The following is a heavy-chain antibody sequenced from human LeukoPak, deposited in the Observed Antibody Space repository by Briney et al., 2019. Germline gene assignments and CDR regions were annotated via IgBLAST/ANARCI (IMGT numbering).Heavy chain of an antibody. V-gene: IGHV4-39*07. D-gene: IGHD1-26*01. CDR2: VYYSGST. CDR1: GGTISTSSYY. J-gene: IGHJ4*02. Sequence: SETLSLTCTVSGGTISTSSYYFAWIRQPPGKGLEWIGSVYYSGSTYYHPSLKSRVTISIDTSKNQFSLNLNSVTAADTAVYYCARAPSGVSFDYWGQGALVTVSS. CDR3: ARAPSGVSFDY.